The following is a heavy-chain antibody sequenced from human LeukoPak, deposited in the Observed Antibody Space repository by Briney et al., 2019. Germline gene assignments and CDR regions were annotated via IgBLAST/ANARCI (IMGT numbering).Heavy chain of an antibody. V-gene: IGHV1-69*13. J-gene: IGHJ6*04. Sequence: ASVKVSCKASGGTFSSYAISWVRQAPGQGLEWMGGIIPIFGTANYAQKFQGRVTITADESTSTAYMELSSLRSEDTAVYYCARVLLERGYSYGSGLDYYGMDVWGKGTTVTVSS. CDR2: IIPIFGTA. D-gene: IGHD5-18*01. CDR3: ARVLLERGYSYGSGLDYYGMDV. CDR1: GGTFSSYA.